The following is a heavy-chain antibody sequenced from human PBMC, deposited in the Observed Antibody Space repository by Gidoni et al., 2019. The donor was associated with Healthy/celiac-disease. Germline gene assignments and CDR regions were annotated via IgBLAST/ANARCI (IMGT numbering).Heavy chain of an antibody. CDR2: IYSGGST. CDR1: GFTVRSNY. V-gene: IGHV3-66*01. D-gene: IGHD2-15*01. Sequence: EVQLVESGGGLVQPGGSLRLSCEASGFTVRSNYMSWVRQAPGTGLEGVSVIYSGGSTYYADSVKGRFTISRDPSKNTLYLQMTSLRAEDTAVFYCARVKTRYCSGGSCPDYWGQGTLVTVSS. CDR3: ARVKTRYCSGGSCPDY. J-gene: IGHJ4*02.